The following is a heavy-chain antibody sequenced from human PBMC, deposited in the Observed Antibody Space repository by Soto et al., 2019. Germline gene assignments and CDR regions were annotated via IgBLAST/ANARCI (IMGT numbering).Heavy chain of an antibody. CDR3: AKDLPLWSGYSFSENH. CDR2: VSGSGASV. J-gene: IGHJ5*02. D-gene: IGHD3-3*01. CDR1: GFFFSSHA. V-gene: IGHV3-23*01. Sequence: EVQLLESGGGFVQPGGSLRLSCEGSGFFFSSHAMSWVRQAPGKGLEWVSSVSGSGASVHLPDFLKGRFSSSRDNSKNTVYLEMNSLRVDDTDVYYCAKDLPLWSGYSFSENHWGQGTLVTVSS.